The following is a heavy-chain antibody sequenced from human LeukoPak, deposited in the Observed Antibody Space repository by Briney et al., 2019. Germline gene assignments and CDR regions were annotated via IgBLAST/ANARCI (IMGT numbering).Heavy chain of an antibody. J-gene: IGHJ4*02. CDR3: AGSWFYRDYFEY. CDR1: GFTFSNHA. V-gene: IGHV3-23*01. CDR2: INISGGST. D-gene: IGHD3-10*01. Sequence: GGSLRLSCAASGFTFSNHAMTWVRQAPGKGLEWVSTINISGGSTFYADSVKGRFTISRDNSKNTLYLQMNSLRVEDTAVYYCAGSWFYRDYFEYWGQGTLVKFSS.